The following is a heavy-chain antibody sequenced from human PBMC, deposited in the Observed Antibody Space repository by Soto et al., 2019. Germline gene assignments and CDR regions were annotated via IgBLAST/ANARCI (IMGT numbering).Heavy chain of an antibody. V-gene: IGHV3-74*01. CDR3: SRGGFHTSYYYAMDV. D-gene: IGHD3-3*01. J-gene: IGHJ6*02. Sequence: EVQLVESGGGLVQPGGSLRLSCAASGLTFSTYWMHWVRQAPGKGLVWVSRINSDGSSTSHADSVKGRFTVSRDNAKNTLYLQMNSLRGDDTAVYYCSRGGFHTSYYYAMDVWGQGTTVTVSS. CDR1: GLTFSTYW. CDR2: INSDGSST.